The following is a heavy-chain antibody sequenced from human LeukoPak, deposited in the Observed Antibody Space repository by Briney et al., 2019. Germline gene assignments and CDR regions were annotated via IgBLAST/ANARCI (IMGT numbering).Heavy chain of an antibody. V-gene: IGHV3-20*04. CDR3: ARDLSSSWSNRSY. D-gene: IGHD6-13*01. Sequence: PGGSLRLSCEDSGFTFADYGLSWVRQAPGKGPQWVAGINWSGDNIFYAGSVKGRFTISRDNSKKTLYLQMNNLRGEAPATYYCARDLSSSWSNRSYCGEGTLVTVSS. CDR2: INWSGDNI. J-gene: IGHJ4*02. CDR1: GFTFADYG.